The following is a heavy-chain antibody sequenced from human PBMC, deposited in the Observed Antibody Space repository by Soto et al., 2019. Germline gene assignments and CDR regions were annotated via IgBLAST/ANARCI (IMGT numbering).Heavy chain of an antibody. V-gene: IGHV1-3*01. CDR1: GYTFTSYA. Sequence: VKVSCTASGYTFTSYAMHCVRQAPGQRLEWMGWINAGNGNTKYSQKFQGRVTITRDTSASTAYMELSSLRSEDTAVYYCARADCGGDCYSSDYWGQGTLVTVS. D-gene: IGHD2-21*02. J-gene: IGHJ4*02. CDR2: INAGNGNT. CDR3: ARADCGGDCYSSDY.